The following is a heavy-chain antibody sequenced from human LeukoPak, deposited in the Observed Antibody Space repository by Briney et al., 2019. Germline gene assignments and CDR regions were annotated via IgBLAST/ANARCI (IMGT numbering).Heavy chain of an antibody. CDR3: ATRPDIASTGPGWFDP. J-gene: IGHJ5*02. Sequence: SETLSLTCAVYGGSFSGYYWSWIRQPPGKGLEWIGEINHSGSTNYNSSLESRVTISVDTSKNQFSLTLSSVTAADTAVYYCATRPDIASTGPGWFDPWGQGTLVTVSS. CDR1: GGSFSGYY. D-gene: IGHD6-13*01. CDR2: INHSGST. V-gene: IGHV4-34*01.